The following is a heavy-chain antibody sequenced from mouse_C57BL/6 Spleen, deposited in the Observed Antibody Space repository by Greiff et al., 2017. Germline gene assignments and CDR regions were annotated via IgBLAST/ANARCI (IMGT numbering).Heavy chain of an antibody. CDR2: IDPNSGGT. V-gene: IGHV1-72*01. CDR1: GYTFTSYW. CDR3: ARWGGFLFAY. Sequence: QVQLQQPGAELVKPGASVKLSCKASGYTFTSYWMHWVKQRPGRGLEWIGRIDPNSGGTKYNEKFKSKATVTVDKPSSSVYLQLRRLKSEDAAVYYCARWGGFLFAYWGQGTLVTVSA. J-gene: IGHJ3*01.